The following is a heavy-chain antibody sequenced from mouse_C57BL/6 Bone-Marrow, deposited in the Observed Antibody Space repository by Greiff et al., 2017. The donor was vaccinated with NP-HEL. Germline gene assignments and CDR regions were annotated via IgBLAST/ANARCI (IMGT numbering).Heavy chain of an antibody. V-gene: IGHV7-3*01. Sequence: EVMLVESGGGLVQPGGSLSLSCSASGFTFTDYYMSWVRQPPGKALEWLGFIRNKANGYTTEYSASVKGRFTISRDNCQSILYLQMNALRAEDSATYDCARSNLLRRQAWFAYWGQGTLVTVSA. CDR2: IRNKANGYTT. CDR3: ARSNLLRRQAWFAY. CDR1: GFTFTDYY. D-gene: IGHD1-1*01. J-gene: IGHJ3*01.